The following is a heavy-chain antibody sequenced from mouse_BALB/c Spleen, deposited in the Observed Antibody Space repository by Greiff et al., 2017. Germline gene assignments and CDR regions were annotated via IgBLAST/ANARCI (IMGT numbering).Heavy chain of an antibody. D-gene: IGHD2-1*01. CDR2: ISNGGGST. CDR3: ARHGNPYAMDY. CDR1: GFTFSSYT. Sequence: EVKVEESGGGLVQPGGSLKLFCAASGFTFSSYTMSWVRQTPEKRLEWVAYISNGGGSTYYPDTVKGRFTISRDNAKNTLYLQMSSLKSEDTAMYYCARHGNPYAMDYWGQGTSVTVSS. V-gene: IGHV5-12-2*01. J-gene: IGHJ4*01.